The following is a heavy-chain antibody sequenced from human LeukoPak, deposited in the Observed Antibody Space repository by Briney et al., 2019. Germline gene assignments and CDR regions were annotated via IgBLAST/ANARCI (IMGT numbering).Heavy chain of an antibody. CDR3: ATWTYYYGSGSYYSFFDY. CDR2: IYYSGST. D-gene: IGHD3-10*01. Sequence: SETLSLTCTVSGGSISSSTYYWGWIRQPPGKGLEWIGNIYYSGSTYYSPSLKSRVTISVDTSKNQFSLKLSSVTAADTAVYYCATWTYYYGSGSYYSFFDYWGQGTLVTVSS. CDR1: GGSISSSTYY. J-gene: IGHJ4*02. V-gene: IGHV4-39*07.